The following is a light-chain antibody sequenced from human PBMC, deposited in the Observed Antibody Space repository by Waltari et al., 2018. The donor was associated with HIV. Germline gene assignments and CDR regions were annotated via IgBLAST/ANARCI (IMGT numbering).Light chain of an antibody. Sequence: QSALTQPASVSGSPGQSITISCTGTSSAVGAYNYVSWYQQHPGQAPKLIIYDVNYRPSGISSRFSSSKSGNTASLTISGLQAEDEADYYCSSYTGSDTLLGVFGTGTKVTVL. J-gene: IGLJ1*01. CDR3: SSYTGSDTLLGV. CDR1: SSAVGAYNY. V-gene: IGLV2-14*01. CDR2: DVN.